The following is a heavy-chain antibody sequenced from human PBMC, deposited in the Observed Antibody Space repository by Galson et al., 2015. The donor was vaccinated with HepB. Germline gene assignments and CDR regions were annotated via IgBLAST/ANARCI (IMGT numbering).Heavy chain of an antibody. CDR3: ARGGKVRGVSFGMDV. CDR2: ISYDGSNK. V-gene: IGHV3-30*04. Sequence: SLRLSCAASGFTFSSYAMHWVRQAPGKGLEWVAVISYDGSNKYYADSVKGRFTISRDNSKNTLYLQMNSLRAEDTAVYYCARGGKVRGVSFGMDVWGQGTTVTVSS. J-gene: IGHJ6*02. CDR1: GFTFSSYA. D-gene: IGHD3-10*01.